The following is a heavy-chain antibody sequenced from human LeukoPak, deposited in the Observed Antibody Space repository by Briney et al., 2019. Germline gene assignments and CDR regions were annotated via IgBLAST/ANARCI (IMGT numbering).Heavy chain of an antibody. J-gene: IGHJ5*02. CDR1: GGSMTNSTYY. V-gene: IGHV4-39*07. D-gene: IGHD3-10*01. CDR3: ARRTLITMVRGVIRDNWFDP. Sequence: SETLSLTCTVSGGSMTNSTYYWSWIRQPPGKGLEWIGEINHSGSTNYNPSLKSRVTISVDTSKNQFSLKLSSVTAADTAVYYCARRTLITMVRGVIRDNWFDPWGQGTLVTVSS. CDR2: INHSGST.